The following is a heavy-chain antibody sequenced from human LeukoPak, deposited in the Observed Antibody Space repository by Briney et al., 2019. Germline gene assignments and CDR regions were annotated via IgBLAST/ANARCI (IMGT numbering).Heavy chain of an antibody. Sequence: PGGSLRLSCAASGFTFSSYAMHWVRQAPGKGLEWVAVISYDGSNKYYADSVKGRFTISRDNSKNTLYLQMNSLRAEDTAVYYCATEEVDTATLLDYWGQGTLVTVSS. CDR1: GFTFSSYA. J-gene: IGHJ4*02. CDR3: ATEEVDTATLLDY. CDR2: ISYDGSNK. V-gene: IGHV3-30-3*01. D-gene: IGHD5-18*01.